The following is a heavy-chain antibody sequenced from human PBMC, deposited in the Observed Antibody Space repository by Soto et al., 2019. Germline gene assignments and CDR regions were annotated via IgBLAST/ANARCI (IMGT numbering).Heavy chain of an antibody. CDR3: ARGQVVSRTTRGVLGLDY. J-gene: IGHJ4*02. CDR2: INHSGST. V-gene: IGHV4-34*01. CDR1: GGSFSGYY. Sequence: SETLSLTCAVYGGSFSGYYWRWIRQPPGKGLEWIGEINHSGSTNYNPSLKSRVTISVDTSKNKFSLKLSSVTAADTAVYDCARGQVVSRTTRGVLGLDYWGQGTLVTVSS. D-gene: IGHD1-7*01.